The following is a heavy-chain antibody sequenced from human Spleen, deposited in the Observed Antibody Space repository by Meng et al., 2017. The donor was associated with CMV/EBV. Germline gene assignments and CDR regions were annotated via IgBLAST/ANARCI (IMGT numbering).Heavy chain of an antibody. CDR2: INPNSGGT. Sequence: ASVKVSCKASGYTFTVYYMHWVRQAPGQGLEWMGWINPNSGGTNYAQNLQGRVTMTTDTSTTTAYMELRSLRSDDTAVYYCARLGNDAFGIWGQGTMVTVSS. CDR3: ARLGNDAFGI. J-gene: IGHJ3*02. V-gene: IGHV1-2*02. CDR1: GYTFTVYY.